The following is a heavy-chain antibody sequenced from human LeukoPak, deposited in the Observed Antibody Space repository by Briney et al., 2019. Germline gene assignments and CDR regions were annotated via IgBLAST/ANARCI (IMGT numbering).Heavy chain of an antibody. CDR3: TRSPYSSSWTFEY. V-gene: IGHV3-74*01. J-gene: IGHJ4*02. CDR1: GFTFSGYW. Sequence: GGSLRLSCAASGFTFSGYWIHWVRQAPVKGLEWVSRVNSDGSRTDYADSVKGRLTISRDNAKNTLYLHMHSLRPEDTAVYYCTRSPYSSSWTFEYWGQGTLVSVPS. D-gene: IGHD6-13*01. CDR2: VNSDGSRT.